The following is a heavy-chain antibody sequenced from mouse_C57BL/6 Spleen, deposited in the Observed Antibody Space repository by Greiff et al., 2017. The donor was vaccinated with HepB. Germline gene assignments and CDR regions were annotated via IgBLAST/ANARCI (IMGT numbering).Heavy chain of an antibody. Sequence: VQLQQSGPELVKPGASVKISCKASGYSFTGYYMNWVKQSPEKSLEWIGEINPSTGGTTSNQKFKAKATLTVDKSSSTAYMQLKSLTSEDSAVYYCARPRQLRLRGYFDYWGQGTTLTVSS. J-gene: IGHJ2*01. V-gene: IGHV1-42*01. CDR2: INPSTGGT. CDR1: GYSFTGYY. D-gene: IGHD3-2*02. CDR3: ARPRQLRLRGYFDY.